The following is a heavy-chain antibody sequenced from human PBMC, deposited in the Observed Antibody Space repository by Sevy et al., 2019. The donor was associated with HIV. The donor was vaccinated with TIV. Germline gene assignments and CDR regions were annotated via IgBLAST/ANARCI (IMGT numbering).Heavy chain of an antibody. CDR1: GFTFSNAW. V-gene: IGHV3-15*01. Sequence: GGCLRLSCAASGFTFSNAWMSWIRQAPGKGLEWVGRIKTNTDDGTTDYAAPVKGRFTISRDDSKSTQYLQMNSLKTGDTAIYYCTTEISFSRPSMTLLSDYWGQGTPVTVSS. D-gene: IGHD3-16*02. J-gene: IGHJ4*02. CDR3: TTEISFSRPSMTLLSDY. CDR2: IKTNTDDGTT.